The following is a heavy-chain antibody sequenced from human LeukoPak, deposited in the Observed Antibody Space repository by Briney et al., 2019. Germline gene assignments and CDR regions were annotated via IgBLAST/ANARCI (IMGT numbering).Heavy chain of an antibody. J-gene: IGHJ4*02. CDR3: ARVIEGDSSGYYVDY. CDR1: GGSISSYY. Sequence: PSETLSLTCTVSGGSISSYYWSWIRQPPGKGLEWIGYIYYSGSTNYNPSLKSRVPISVDTSKNQFTLKLSSVTAADTAVYYCARVIEGDSSGYYVDYWGQGTLVTVSS. V-gene: IGHV4-59*01. D-gene: IGHD3-22*01. CDR2: IYYSGST.